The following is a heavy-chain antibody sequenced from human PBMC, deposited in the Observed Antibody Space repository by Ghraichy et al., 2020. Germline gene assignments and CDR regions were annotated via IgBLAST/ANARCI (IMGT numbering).Heavy chain of an antibody. D-gene: IGHD2-2*01. V-gene: IGHV4-30-4*01. Sequence: SETLSLTCNVSGASISSGDAYWSWIRQPPGKGLDWIGYIYYSGSDYYNPSLKSRVSISVDSSKNQFSLKVNSVTAADTAVYYCARGSVSRSTSCCDFDLCGQGTLFTVSS. CDR1: GASISSGDAY. CDR2: IYYSGSD. J-gene: IGHJ4*02. CDR3: ARGSVSRSTSCCDFDL.